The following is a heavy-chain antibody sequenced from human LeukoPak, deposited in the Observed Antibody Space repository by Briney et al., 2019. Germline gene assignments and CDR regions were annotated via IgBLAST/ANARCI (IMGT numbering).Heavy chain of an antibody. D-gene: IGHD3-9*01. V-gene: IGHV3-23*01. Sequence: GGSLRLSCAASGFTFSSYAMSWVRQAPGKGLEWVSAISGSGGSTYYADSVKGRFTISRDNSKNTLYLQMNSLRAEDTAVYYCAKDLGYYDILTGYYTLAHFDYWGQGTLVTVSS. CDR3: AKDLGYYDILTGYYTLAHFDY. CDR1: GFTFSSYA. CDR2: ISGSGGST. J-gene: IGHJ4*02.